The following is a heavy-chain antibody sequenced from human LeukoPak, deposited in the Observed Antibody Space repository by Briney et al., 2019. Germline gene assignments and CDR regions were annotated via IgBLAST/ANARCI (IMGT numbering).Heavy chain of an antibody. D-gene: IGHD5-18*01. CDR3: ARDGYYSYGPNDAFDI. CDR1: GGSISSSNW. V-gene: IGHV4-4*02. J-gene: IGHJ3*02. CDR2: IYHSGRT. Sequence: PSETLSLTCAVSGGSISSSNWWSWIRQPPGKGLEWNGEIYHSGRTNYNPSLKSRVTISVDTSKNQFSLKLSSVTAADTAVYYCARDGYYSYGPNDAFDIWGQGTMVTVSS.